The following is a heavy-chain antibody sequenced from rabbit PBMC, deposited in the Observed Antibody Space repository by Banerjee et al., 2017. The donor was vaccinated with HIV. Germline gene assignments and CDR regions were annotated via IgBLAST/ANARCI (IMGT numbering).Heavy chain of an antibody. J-gene: IGHJ4*01. CDR1: GFSFSNKYV. V-gene: IGHV1S45*01. Sequence: QEQLEESGGDLVKPEGSLTLTCTASGFSFSNKYVMCWVRQAPGKGLEWIACINTSSGNTVYATWAKGRFTISRTSSTTVTLQMTSLTAADTATYFCARDSAGREDFNLWGQGTLVTVS. D-gene: IGHD4-2*01. CDR3: ARDSAGREDFNL. CDR2: INTSSGNT.